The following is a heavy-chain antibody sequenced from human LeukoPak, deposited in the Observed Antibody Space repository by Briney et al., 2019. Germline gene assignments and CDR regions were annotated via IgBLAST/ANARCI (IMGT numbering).Heavy chain of an antibody. Sequence: PSETLSLTCTVSGGSISCYYWSSIRQPAGDGLEWIGRIYTSARTNYTPSLKSRVTMSVHTSKYRLFLTLSSVTSADTAVYYCATQMRGSWNPAAFDIWSQGTIVTVSS. CDR2: IYTSART. J-gene: IGHJ3*02. V-gene: IGHV4-4*07. D-gene: IGHD1-1*01. CDR3: ATQMRGSWNPAAFDI. CDR1: GGSISCYY.